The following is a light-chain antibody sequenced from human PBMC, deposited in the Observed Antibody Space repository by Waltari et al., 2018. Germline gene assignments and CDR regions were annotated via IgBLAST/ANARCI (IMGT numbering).Light chain of an antibody. CDR2: GVT. J-gene: IGLJ3*02. V-gene: IGLV2-11*01. CDR1: SSDVGVYDF. Sequence: QSALTQPRSVSGSPGQSVTISCSGTSSDVGVYDFISWYQHHPGKAPKLIFSGVTKRPSGVPDRFSGSKSGNTASLTVSGLQAEDEADYYCCSYAGTYFWVFGGGTKLTVL. CDR3: CSYAGTYFWV.